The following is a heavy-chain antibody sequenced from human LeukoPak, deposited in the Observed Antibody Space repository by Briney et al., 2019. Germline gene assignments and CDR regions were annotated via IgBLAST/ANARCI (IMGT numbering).Heavy chain of an antibody. CDR3: ARGTNNYDFWSGYNPANWFDP. D-gene: IGHD3-3*01. V-gene: IGHV4-59*08. CDR1: GGSISSYY. CDR2: IYYSGST. J-gene: IGHJ5*02. Sequence: SETLSLTCTVSGGSISSYYWSWIRQPPGKGLEWIGYIYYSGSTYYNPSLKSRVTISVDTSKNQFSLKLSSVTAADTAVYYCARGTNNYDFWSGYNPANWFDPWGQGTLVTVSS.